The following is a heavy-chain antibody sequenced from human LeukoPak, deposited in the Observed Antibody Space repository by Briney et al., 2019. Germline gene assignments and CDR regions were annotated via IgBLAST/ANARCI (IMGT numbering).Heavy chain of an antibody. Sequence: TSETLSLTCTVSGGSISSSSYYWGWIRQPPGKGLEWIGSIYYSGSTYYNPSLKSRVSISVDTSKNQFSLKLSSVTAADTAVYYCARGLRGSHRSNWFDPWGQGTLVTVSS. CDR1: GGSISSSSYY. CDR2: IYYSGST. CDR3: ARGLRGSHRSNWFDP. D-gene: IGHD2-15*01. V-gene: IGHV4-39*07. J-gene: IGHJ5*02.